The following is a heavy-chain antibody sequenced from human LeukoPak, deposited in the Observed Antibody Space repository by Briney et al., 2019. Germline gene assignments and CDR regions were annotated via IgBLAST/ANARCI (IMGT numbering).Heavy chain of an antibody. V-gene: IGHV4-4*07. Sequence: SETLSLTCSVSGDSISSYYWSWIRQPAGKGLEWIGRIYTSGSTNYNPSLKSRVTISVDTSKNQFSLKLSSVTAADTAVYYCARDLFPIAAAGLFDYWGQGTLVTVSS. CDR1: GDSISSYY. D-gene: IGHD6-13*01. CDR2: IYTSGST. J-gene: IGHJ4*02. CDR3: ARDLFPIAAAGLFDY.